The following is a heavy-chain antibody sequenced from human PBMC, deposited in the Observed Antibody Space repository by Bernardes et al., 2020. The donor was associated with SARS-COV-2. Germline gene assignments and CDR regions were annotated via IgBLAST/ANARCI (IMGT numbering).Heavy chain of an antibody. CDR3: VRRFCAVSSSCGNFYGMGV. J-gene: IGHJ6*02. D-gene: IGHD2-15*01. V-gene: IGHV3-33*01. CDR1: GFTFNTYG. Sequence: GGSLRLSCAASGFTFNTYGMHRVRRPPGKGLEWVAVIWYDGSTKYYVDSVKGRFTISRDNSKNTLYLQMNSLRVEDTAVYYCVRRFCAVSSSCGNFYGMGVWGQGTTVTVSS. CDR2: IWYDGSTK.